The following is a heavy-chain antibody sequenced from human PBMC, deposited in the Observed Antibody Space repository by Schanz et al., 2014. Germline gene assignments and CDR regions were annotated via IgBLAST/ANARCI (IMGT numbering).Heavy chain of an antibody. V-gene: IGHV1-69*04. Sequence: QVQLVQSGAEVKKPGASVKVSCKASGYTFTDYGLSWVRQAPGQGLEWMGRIIPIVDITNYARKFQGRVTITADKSAFTAYMDVSSLRSEDTAVDYCASAGAGYSSSWDFDYRGQGTLVTVSS. D-gene: IGHD6-13*01. CDR3: ASAGAGYSSSWDFDY. CDR2: IIPIVDIT. J-gene: IGHJ4*02. CDR1: GYTFTDYG.